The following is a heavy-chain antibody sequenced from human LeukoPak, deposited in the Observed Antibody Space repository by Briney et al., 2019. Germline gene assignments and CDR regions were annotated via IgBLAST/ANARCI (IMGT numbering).Heavy chain of an antibody. CDR2: INHSGST. CDR3: ARGRGYCSSTSCYFLFDY. Sequence: SETLSPTCAVYGGSFSGYYWSWIRQPPGKGLEWIGEINHSGSTNYNPSLKSRVTISVDTFKNQFSLKLSSVTAADTAVYYCARGRGYCSSTSCYFLFDYWGQGTLVTVSS. CDR1: GGSFSGYY. D-gene: IGHD2-2*01. J-gene: IGHJ4*02. V-gene: IGHV4-34*01.